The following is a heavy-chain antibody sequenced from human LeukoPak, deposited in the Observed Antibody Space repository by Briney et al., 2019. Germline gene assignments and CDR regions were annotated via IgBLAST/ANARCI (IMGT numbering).Heavy chain of an antibody. CDR3: ARSGRTLVWFGETMGYCDY. V-gene: IGHV1-18*01. J-gene: IGHJ4*02. Sequence: ASVKVSCKASGYTFTSYGISWVRQAPGQGLEWMGWISAYYGNTNYAQKLQGRVTMTTDTSTSTAYMELRSLRSDDRAVYYCARSGRTLVWFGETMGYCDYWGQGTLVTVSS. CDR1: GYTFTSYG. D-gene: IGHD3-10*01. CDR2: ISAYYGNT.